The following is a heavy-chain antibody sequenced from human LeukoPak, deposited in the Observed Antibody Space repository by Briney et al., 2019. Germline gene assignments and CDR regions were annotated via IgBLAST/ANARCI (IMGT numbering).Heavy chain of an antibody. J-gene: IGHJ4*02. V-gene: IGHV4-59*11. CDR3: ARDFGSGDFDY. CDR2: IYYSGST. Sequence: SETLSLTCTVSGGSISSHYWSWIRQPPGKGLEWIGYIYYSGSTNYNPSLKSRVTISVDTSKNQFSLKLSSVTAADTAVYYCARDFGSGDFDYWGQGTLVTVSS. D-gene: IGHD3-3*01. CDR1: GGSISSHY.